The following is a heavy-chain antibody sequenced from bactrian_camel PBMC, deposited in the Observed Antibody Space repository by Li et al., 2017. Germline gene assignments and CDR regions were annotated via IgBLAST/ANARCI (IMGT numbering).Heavy chain of an antibody. CDR2: IVSPGIP. V-gene: IGHV3S53*01. CDR3: AVETRFEEPVAYVWSWYEGGSCSDFGY. CDR1: GYTRSDYY. Sequence: HVQLVESGGGSVQAGGSLKLTCVASGYTRSDYYMGWFRQTEGQEREAVADIVSPGIPMYANSVKGRFTISKDNVKNIVYLQMNDLKPEDTGMYYCAVETRFEEPVAYVWSWYEGGSCSDFGYWGQGTQVTVS. D-gene: IGHD6*01. J-gene: IGHJ6*01.